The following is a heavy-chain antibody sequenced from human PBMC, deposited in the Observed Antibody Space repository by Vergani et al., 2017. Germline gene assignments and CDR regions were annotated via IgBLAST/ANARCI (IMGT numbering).Heavy chain of an antibody. CDR1: GFLFQDFA. CDR3: VKDNDYDADGPFDL. D-gene: IGHD3-16*01. J-gene: IGHJ2*01. CDR2: IDRNYGVK. Sequence: VEAGGGLVQPGGSLRLSCAASGFLFQDFAFHWVRQVSGRGLEWVSGIDRNYGVKNGNSFEGRFSISRDNAKKAVFLQMNNLRHEDTALYFCVKDNDYDADGPFDLWGRGTLVTVSS. V-gene: IGHV3-9*01.